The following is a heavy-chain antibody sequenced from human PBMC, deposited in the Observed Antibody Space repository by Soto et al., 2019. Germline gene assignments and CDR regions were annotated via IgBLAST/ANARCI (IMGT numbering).Heavy chain of an antibody. CDR3: ARVTARRNGSGWTYYYYYGMDV. J-gene: IGHJ6*02. CDR1: GDSVSSNSAA. Sequence: SQTLSLTCAISGDSVSSNSAAWNWIRQSPSRGLEWLGRTYYRSKWYNDYAVSVKSRITINPDTSKNQFSLQLNSVTPEDTAVYYCARVTARRNGSGWTYYYYYGMDVWGQGTTVTVSS. CDR2: TYYRSKWYN. V-gene: IGHV6-1*01. D-gene: IGHD6-19*01.